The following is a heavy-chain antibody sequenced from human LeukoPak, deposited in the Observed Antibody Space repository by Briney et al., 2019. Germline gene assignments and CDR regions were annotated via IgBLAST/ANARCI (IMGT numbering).Heavy chain of an antibody. D-gene: IGHD3-10*01. J-gene: IGHJ5*02. CDR2: IKSDGSSI. CDR3: ARDDGYYGSGSYYGNWFDP. V-gene: IGHV3-74*01. CDR1: GITFSTYW. Sequence: GGSLRLSCAASGITFSTYWMHWVRQAPGKGLVWVSRIKSDGSSINYADSVRGRFTISRDNAKNSLYLQMNSLRAEDTAVYYCARDDGYYGSGSYYGNWFDPWGQGTLVTVSS.